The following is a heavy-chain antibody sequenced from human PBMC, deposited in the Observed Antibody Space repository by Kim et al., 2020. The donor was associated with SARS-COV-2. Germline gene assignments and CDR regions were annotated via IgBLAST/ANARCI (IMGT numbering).Heavy chain of an antibody. CDR3: ARGGGVLTTRHDY. CDR1: GYTFTSYG. CDR2: INTDNSKT. V-gene: IGHV1-3*04. D-gene: IGHD1-1*01. Sequence: ASVKVSCKASGYTFTSYGIHWLRQALGQRLEWMGWINTDNSKTTYSQRLQGRVTITWATSASTAYMELSSLASEDTAVYYCARGGGVLTTRHDYSGQGTL. J-gene: IGHJ4*02.